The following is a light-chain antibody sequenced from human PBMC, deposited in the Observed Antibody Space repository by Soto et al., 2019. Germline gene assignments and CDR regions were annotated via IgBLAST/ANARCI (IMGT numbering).Light chain of an antibody. V-gene: IGLV4-69*01. Sequence: QAVVTQSPSASASLGASVKLTCTLSSGHSSYAIAWHQQQPEKGPRYLMKLNSDGSHSKGDGIPDRFSGSSSGAERYLTIASLQSEDEADDYCQTWGTGIHVFGTGTKLTVL. J-gene: IGLJ1*01. CDR1: SGHSSYA. CDR2: LNSDGSH. CDR3: QTWGTGIHV.